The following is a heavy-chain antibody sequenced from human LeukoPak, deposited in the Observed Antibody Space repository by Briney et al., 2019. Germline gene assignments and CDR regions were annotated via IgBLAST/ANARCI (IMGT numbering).Heavy chain of an antibody. CDR2: ISSSGSTI. J-gene: IGHJ6*03. V-gene: IGHV3-48*03. Sequence: GGSLRLSCAASGFTFSSYAMSWVRQAPGKGLEWVSYISSSGSTIYYADSVKGRFTISRDNAKNSLYLQMNSLRAEDTAVYYCAREDGFWSGYPTYYMDVWGKGTTVTVSS. CDR3: AREDGFWSGYPTYYMDV. D-gene: IGHD3-3*01. CDR1: GFTFSSYA.